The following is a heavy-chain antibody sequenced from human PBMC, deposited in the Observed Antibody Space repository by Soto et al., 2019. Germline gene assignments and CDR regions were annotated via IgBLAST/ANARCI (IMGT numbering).Heavy chain of an antibody. D-gene: IGHD6-25*01. J-gene: IGHJ4*02. V-gene: IGHV1-18*04. CDR1: GYSFTSYG. CDR2: ISANSGNT. Sequence: QAQLVQSGPEVKKPGASVKVSCKASGYSFTSYGVSWVRQAPGQGLEWMGWISANSGNTDYAQKFRGRVTMTTETSTSTAYMDLRSLRSDDTAVYYCVRDPQRNDYWGQGTLVTVSS. CDR3: VRDPQRNDY.